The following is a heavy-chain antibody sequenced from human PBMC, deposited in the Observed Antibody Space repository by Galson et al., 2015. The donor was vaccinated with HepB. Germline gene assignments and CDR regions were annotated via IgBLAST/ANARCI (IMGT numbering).Heavy chain of an antibody. J-gene: IGHJ4*02. D-gene: IGHD3-3*01. CDR3: AKDRLRFLEWLSKTPHY. Sequence: SLRLSCAASGFTFSSYGMHWVRQAPDKGLEWLAVISYDGSNKYYADSVKGRFTISRDNSKNTLYLEMNSLRGGDTAVYYCAKDRLRFLEWLSKTPHYWGQGTLVSVSS. CDR1: GFTFSSYG. V-gene: IGHV3-30*18. CDR2: ISYDGSNK.